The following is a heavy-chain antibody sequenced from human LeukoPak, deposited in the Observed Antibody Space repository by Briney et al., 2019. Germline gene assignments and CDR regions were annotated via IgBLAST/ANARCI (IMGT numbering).Heavy chain of an antibody. D-gene: IGHD2-15*01. V-gene: IGHV1-69*01. CDR1: GGTFISYA. CDR2: IIPIFGTA. J-gene: IGHJ5*02. Sequence: ASVKVSCKASGGTFISYAISWVRQAPEQGLEWMGGIIPIFGTANYAQKFQGRVTITADESTSTAYMELSSLRSEDTAVYYCARDRTRGYCSGGSCYPGPNWFDPWGQGTLVTVSS. CDR3: ARDRTRGYCSGGSCYPGPNWFDP.